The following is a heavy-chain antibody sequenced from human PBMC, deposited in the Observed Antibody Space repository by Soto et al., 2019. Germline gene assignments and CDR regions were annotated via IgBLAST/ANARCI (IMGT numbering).Heavy chain of an antibody. CDR3: AKVGSYGYGSNSDVEY. J-gene: IGHJ4*02. CDR1: GFTFKNYG. Sequence: QVQLVESGGGVVQPGSSLTLSCAASGFTFKNYGMHWVRQAPGKGLEWVALISYDGSDKYYGDSVKGRFTVSRDSSKNXLYLHVSSLRAEDTAVYYCAKVGSYGYGSNSDVEYWGQGTLVTVSS. D-gene: IGHD5-18*01. V-gene: IGHV3-30*18. CDR2: ISYDGSDK.